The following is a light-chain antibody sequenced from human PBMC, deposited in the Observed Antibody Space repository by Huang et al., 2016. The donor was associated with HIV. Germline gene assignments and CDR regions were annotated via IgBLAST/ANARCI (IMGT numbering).Light chain of an antibody. Sequence: DLQMTQSPSSLSASVGDRVTITFRASRGIINSLAGYQQQPGNAPKLLLYAASRLQGGVPSRFSGSGSRTDYTLTISSLQPEDSATYYCQQYYNTTLSFGGGTKVEIK. CDR2: AAS. V-gene: IGKV1-NL1*01. CDR1: RGIINS. CDR3: QQYYNTTLS. J-gene: IGKJ4*01.